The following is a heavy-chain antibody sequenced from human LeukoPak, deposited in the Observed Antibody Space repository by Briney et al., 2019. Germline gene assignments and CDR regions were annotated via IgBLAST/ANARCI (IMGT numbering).Heavy chain of an antibody. Sequence: PGGSLRLSCAASGFTFSSYSMNWVRQAPGKGLEWVSSISSSSSYIYYADSVKGRFTISRDNAKNSLYLQMNSLRAEDTAVYYCARDNDAGGMGAFDIWGQGTMVTVSS. CDR2: ISSSSSYI. V-gene: IGHV3-21*01. CDR1: GFTFSSYS. D-gene: IGHD1-1*01. J-gene: IGHJ3*02. CDR3: ARDNDAGGMGAFDI.